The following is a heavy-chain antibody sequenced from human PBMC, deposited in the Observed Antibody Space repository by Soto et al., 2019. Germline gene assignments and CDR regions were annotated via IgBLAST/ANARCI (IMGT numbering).Heavy chain of an antibody. CDR2: TYYRSRWYN. Sequence: SQSLSLPCAISGDSVSGNSVAWSWIRQSPSRGLEWLGRTYYRSRWYNDYGVSVKSRITINPDTSKNQFSLQLNSVTPEDTAVYFCARVNLGYCTSTSCLVYYYYGMDVWGQGTTVTVSS. CDR3: ARVNLGYCTSTSCLVYYYYGMDV. CDR1: GDSVSGNSVA. V-gene: IGHV6-1*01. D-gene: IGHD2-2*01. J-gene: IGHJ6*02.